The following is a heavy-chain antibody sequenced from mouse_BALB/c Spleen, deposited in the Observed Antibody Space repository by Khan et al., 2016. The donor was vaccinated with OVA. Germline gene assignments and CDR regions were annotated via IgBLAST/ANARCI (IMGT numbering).Heavy chain of an antibody. V-gene: IGHV1-7*01. Sequence: VQLQQSGAELAKPGDSVKMSCKASGYTFINYWILWVKQRPGQGLEWIGYINPSTGYTEYNQNFKDKATLTADKSSSTAYKQLSSLTYEDSAVYYCARRGLRWDFDYGGQGTTLTVSS. CDR2: INPSTGYT. CDR1: GYTFINYW. D-gene: IGHD1-1*01. CDR3: ARRGLRWDFDY. J-gene: IGHJ2*01.